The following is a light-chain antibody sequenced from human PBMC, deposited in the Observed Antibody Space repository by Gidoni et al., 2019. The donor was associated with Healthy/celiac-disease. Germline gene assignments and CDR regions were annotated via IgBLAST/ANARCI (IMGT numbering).Light chain of an antibody. J-gene: IGKJ2*01. CDR3: QQYNSYSGT. Sequence: DIQMTQSPSTLSASVGDRVTITCRASQSISSWLAWYQQTPGKAPKLLIYKASSLESGVPSRFRGSGSETEFTLTICSLQPDDFATYYCQQYNSYSGTFGQGTKLEIK. CDR1: QSISSW. V-gene: IGKV1-5*03. CDR2: KAS.